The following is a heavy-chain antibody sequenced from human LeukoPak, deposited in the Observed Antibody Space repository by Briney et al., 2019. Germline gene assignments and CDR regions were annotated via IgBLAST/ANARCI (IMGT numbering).Heavy chain of an antibody. CDR2: IIPIFGTA. CDR3: ARDRLRFLEWLSTHSDYYYYMDV. D-gene: IGHD3-3*01. V-gene: IGHV1-69*13. J-gene: IGHJ6*03. CDR1: GGTFSSYT. Sequence: SVKVSCKASGGTFSSYTISWVRQAPGQGLEWMGGIIPIFGTANYTQKFQGRVTITADESTSTAYMELSSLRSEDTAVYYCARDRLRFLEWLSTHSDYYYYMDVWGKGTTVTVSS.